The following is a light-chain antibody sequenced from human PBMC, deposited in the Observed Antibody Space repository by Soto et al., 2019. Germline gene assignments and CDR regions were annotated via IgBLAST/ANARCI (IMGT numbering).Light chain of an antibody. Sequence: QSALTQPRSVSGSPGQSVTISCTGTSSDVGYYQYVSWYQQHPGKAPKLMIYDVSKRPSGVPDRFSGSKSGNTASLTISGLQAEDEADYCCCSYAGSYTLYVFGTGTKLTVL. J-gene: IGLJ1*01. CDR3: CSYAGSYTLYV. V-gene: IGLV2-11*01. CDR2: DVS. CDR1: SSDVGYYQY.